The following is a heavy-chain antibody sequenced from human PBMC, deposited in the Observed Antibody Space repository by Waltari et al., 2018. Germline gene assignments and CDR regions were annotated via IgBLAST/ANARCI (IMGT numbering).Heavy chain of an antibody. CDR1: GGSLTISSYY. CDR3: ARRGFCTNGVCNLDY. CDR2: LYHIGTT. Sequence: QLHLQESGPGLVKPSETLSLTCTVSGGSLTISSYYWDWIRQSPGKGLEWIGHLYHIGTTFYNPSLKSRVTMSLDPSKNQFSLKLSSVTAADTAVYYCARRGFCTNGVCNLDYWGQGTLVTVSS. V-gene: IGHV4-39*07. D-gene: IGHD2-8*01. J-gene: IGHJ4*02.